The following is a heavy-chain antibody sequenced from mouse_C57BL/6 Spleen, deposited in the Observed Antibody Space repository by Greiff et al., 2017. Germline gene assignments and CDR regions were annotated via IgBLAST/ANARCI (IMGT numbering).Heavy chain of an antibody. CDR3: ARGSSGPFDY. J-gene: IGHJ2*01. D-gene: IGHD3-2*02. V-gene: IGHV5-16*01. Sequence: EVQVVESEGGLVQPGSSMKLSCTASGFTFSDYYMAWVRQVPEKGLEWVANINYDGSSTYYLDSLKSRFIISRDNAKNILYLQMSRLKSEDTATYYCARGSSGPFDYWGQGTTLTVSS. CDR1: GFTFSDYY. CDR2: INYDGSST.